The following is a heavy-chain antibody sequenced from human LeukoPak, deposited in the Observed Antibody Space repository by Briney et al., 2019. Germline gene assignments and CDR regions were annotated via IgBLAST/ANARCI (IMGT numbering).Heavy chain of an antibody. J-gene: IGHJ4*02. CDR3: ARGQGYSYGYYFDY. CDR1: GGSFSGYY. V-gene: IGHV4-34*01. Sequence: PSETLSLTCAVYGGSFSGYYWSWICQPPGKGLEWIGEINHSGSTNYNPSLKSRVTISVDTSKNQFSLKLSSVTAADTAVYYCARGQGYSYGYYFDYWGQGTLVTVSS. D-gene: IGHD5-18*01. CDR2: INHSGST.